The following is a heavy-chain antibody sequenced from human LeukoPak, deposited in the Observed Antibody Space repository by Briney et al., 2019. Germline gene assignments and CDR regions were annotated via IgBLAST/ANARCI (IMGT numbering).Heavy chain of an antibody. J-gene: IGHJ4*02. CDR1: GFTSINYA. Sequence: GGSLRLSCAASGFTSINYAMNWVRQAPGKGLEWVSVLIGSSGSTDYADSVKGRFTISRDNSKNTLFLQMNSLRAEDTAIYYCAKGAYDYIEIGYFDSWGQGTLVTASS. V-gene: IGHV3-23*01. D-gene: IGHD5-12*01. CDR2: LIGSSGST. CDR3: AKGAYDYIEIGYFDS.